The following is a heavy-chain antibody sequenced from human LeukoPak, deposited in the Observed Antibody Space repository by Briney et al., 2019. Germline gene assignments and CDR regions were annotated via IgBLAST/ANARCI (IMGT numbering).Heavy chain of an antibody. D-gene: IGHD4-23*01. CDR2: ISSSSVDV. V-gene: IGHV3-48*02. CDR3: ASSDDYGGNRFDY. CDR1: GLTFNIYS. J-gene: IGHJ4*02. Sequence: PGGSLRLSCVASGLTFNIYSMNWVRQAPGKALEWVSYISSSSVDVYYADSVKGRFPISRDNAKNSLYLQMNRLRDEDTAVYYCASSDDYGGNRFDYWGQGTLVTVSS.